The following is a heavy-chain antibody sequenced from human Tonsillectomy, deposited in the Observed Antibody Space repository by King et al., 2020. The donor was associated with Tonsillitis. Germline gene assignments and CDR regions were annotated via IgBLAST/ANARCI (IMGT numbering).Heavy chain of an antibody. V-gene: IGHV3-49*03. CDR2: IKTKAYGETT. CDR1: GFTFGDYA. J-gene: IGHJ6*02. Sequence: VQLVESGGGLVQPGRSLRLSCTASGFTFGDYAMSWFRQAPGKGLEWVGFIKTKAYGETTEYAASVKGRFIISRDDSKSIAYLQMTSLKTEETAVFYCTRRGYSSGWYYYYGMDVWGQGTTVTVSS. CDR3: TRRGYSSGWYYYYGMDV. D-gene: IGHD6-19*01.